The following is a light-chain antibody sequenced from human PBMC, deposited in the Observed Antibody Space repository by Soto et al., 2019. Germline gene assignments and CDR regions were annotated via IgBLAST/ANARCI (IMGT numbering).Light chain of an antibody. CDR3: QHYYSRPPIS. CDR2: DAY. J-gene: IGKJ4*01. Sequence: EIVMTQAPATLSVAPGESATLSCSASQGVGTKLAWYQQRPGQRPPLLIYDAYSRAAAIPARFSGSGSGREFALFISSRQFEDVAVYYCQHYYSRPPISFGGGTKVEIK. V-gene: IGKV3-15*01. CDR1: QGVGTK.